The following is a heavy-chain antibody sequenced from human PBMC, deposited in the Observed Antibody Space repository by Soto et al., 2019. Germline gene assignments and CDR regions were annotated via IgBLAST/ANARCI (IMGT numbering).Heavy chain of an antibody. J-gene: IGHJ6*02. D-gene: IGHD6-19*01. V-gene: IGHV5-51*01. CDR2: IYPGDSDT. Sequence: PXESLTISCKGSGYSLTSYWIGWVRQMPGKGLEWMGIIYPGDSDTRYSPSFQGQVTISADKSISTAYLQWSSLKASDTAMYYCARLPHRQIAVVSHGMDVWGQGTTVTVSS. CDR1: GYSLTSYW. CDR3: ARLPHRQIAVVSHGMDV.